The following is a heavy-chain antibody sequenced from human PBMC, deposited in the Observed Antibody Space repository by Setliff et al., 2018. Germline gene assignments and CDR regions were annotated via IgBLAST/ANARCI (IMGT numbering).Heavy chain of an antibody. V-gene: IGHV1-46*01. CDR2: INPGGGSA. CDR3: ARIGPSNWGIWGYNWLDP. CDR1: GYTLSRHY. Sequence: ASVKVSCKATGYTLSRHYMHWARQAPGQGLEWMGIINPGGGSASIVQKFQGRVTMTTDTSTSTGYMELSSLRSEDTAMYYCARIGPSNWGIWGYNWLDPWGQGTLVTVSS. D-gene: IGHD6-13*01. J-gene: IGHJ5*02.